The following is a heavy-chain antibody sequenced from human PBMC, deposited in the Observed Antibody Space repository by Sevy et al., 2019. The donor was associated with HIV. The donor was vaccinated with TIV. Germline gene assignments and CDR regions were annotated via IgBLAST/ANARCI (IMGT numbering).Heavy chain of an antibody. Sequence: GGSLRLSCAASGFTFSSYGMNWVRQAPGKGLEWVSSISSSSSDIYYARSVKGRFTISRDNAKNSLYLQMNSLRAEDTAVYYCARGRQGNFDYWGQGTLVTVSS. CDR1: GFTFSSYG. CDR3: ARGRQGNFDY. V-gene: IGHV3-21*01. CDR2: ISSSSSDI. J-gene: IGHJ4*02. D-gene: IGHD6-6*01.